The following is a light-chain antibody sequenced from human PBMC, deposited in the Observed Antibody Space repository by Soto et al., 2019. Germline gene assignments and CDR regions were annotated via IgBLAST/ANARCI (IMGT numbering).Light chain of an antibody. J-gene: IGKJ1*01. CDR1: QSVGSN. V-gene: IGKV3-15*01. Sequence: EIVMTQSPATLSVSPGERATLSCRASQSVGSNLAWYHQKPGLAPRLLIYHTSTRATGVPARFSGSGSGTDFTLTISSLEPEDFAVYYCQQSHNWPRTFGQGTKVDI. CDR3: QQSHNWPRT. CDR2: HTS.